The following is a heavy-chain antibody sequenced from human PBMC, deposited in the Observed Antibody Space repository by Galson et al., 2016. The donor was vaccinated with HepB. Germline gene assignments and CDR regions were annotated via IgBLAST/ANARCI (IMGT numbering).Heavy chain of an antibody. CDR2: IYPGDSDT. J-gene: IGHJ3*01. CDR3: ATALRLRDDALDV. CDR1: GYGFSSYW. D-gene: IGHD3-3*01. V-gene: IGHV5-51*01. Sequence: QSGAEVKKPGESLRISCQGSGYGFSSYWIGWVRQLPGKGLEWMGIIYPGDSDTRYSPSFQGRVTISVDTSINTAFLYWSSLRGSDTATYYCATALRLRDDALDVWGQGTMVTVSS.